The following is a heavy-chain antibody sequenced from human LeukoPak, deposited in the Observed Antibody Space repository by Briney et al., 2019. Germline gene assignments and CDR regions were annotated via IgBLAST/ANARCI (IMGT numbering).Heavy chain of an antibody. V-gene: IGHV3-48*02. CDR2: ISDSSSTI. CDR3: VRGTRYCTNGVCYTKSDYFDY. J-gene: IGHJ4*02. D-gene: IGHD2-8*01. CDR1: GFTFSSYS. Sequence: GGSLRLSCAASGFTFSSYSMNWVRQAPGKGLEWVSYISDSSSTIYYADSVKGRFTISRDNAKNSLYLQMNSLRDEDTAVYYCVRGTRYCTNGVCYTKSDYFDYWGQGTLVTVSS.